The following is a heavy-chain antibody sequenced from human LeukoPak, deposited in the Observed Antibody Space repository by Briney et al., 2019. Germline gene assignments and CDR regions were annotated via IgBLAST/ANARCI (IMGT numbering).Heavy chain of an antibody. D-gene: IGHD6-13*01. Sequence: ASVKVSCKVSGYTFTDYYMHWVQQAPGKGLEWMGLVDPEDSETIYAEKFQGRVTITADTSTDTAYMELSSLRSEDTAVYYCATGGKSIAAAWDYWGQGTLVTVSS. CDR1: GYTFTDYY. J-gene: IGHJ4*02. CDR3: ATGGKSIAAAWDY. CDR2: VDPEDSET. V-gene: IGHV1-69-2*01.